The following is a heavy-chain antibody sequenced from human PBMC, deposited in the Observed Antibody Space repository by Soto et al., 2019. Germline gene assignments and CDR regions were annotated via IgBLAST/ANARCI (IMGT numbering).Heavy chain of an antibody. J-gene: IGHJ4*02. Sequence: QVQLVQSGAEVREPGASVKVSCKASGYSFTSLDINWVRQTTGQGLEWMGWMQPSSGRTGYAQKFQGRVTMTRDTSINTAYLELSTLTSDHTAFYYCARGVTAGVDYWGQVTLVTVSS. CDR3: ARGVTAGVDY. D-gene: IGHD1-26*01. CDR1: GYSFTSLD. V-gene: IGHV1-8*01. CDR2: MQPSSGRT.